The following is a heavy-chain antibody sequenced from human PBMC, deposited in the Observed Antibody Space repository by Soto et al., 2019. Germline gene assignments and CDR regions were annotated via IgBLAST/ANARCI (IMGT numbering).Heavy chain of an antibody. Sequence: LRLSCAASGFTFSSYWMHWVRQAPGKGLVWVSRINSDGSSTSYADSVKGRFTISRDNAKNTLYLQMNSLRAEDTAVYYCARDLDCSSTSCSSGYWGQGTLVTVSS. J-gene: IGHJ4*02. V-gene: IGHV3-74*01. D-gene: IGHD2-2*01. CDR1: GFTFSSYW. CDR2: INSDGSST. CDR3: ARDLDCSSTSCSSGY.